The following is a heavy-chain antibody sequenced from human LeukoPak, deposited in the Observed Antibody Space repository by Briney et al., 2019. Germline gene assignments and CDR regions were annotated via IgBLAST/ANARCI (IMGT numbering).Heavy chain of an antibody. Sequence: PSETLSLTCAVYGGSFSGYYWSWIRQPPGKGLEWIGEINHSGSTNYNPSLKSRVTISVDTSKNQFFLKLSSVTAADTAVYYCARGPPIAVAGKGGHFDYWGQGTLVTVSS. J-gene: IGHJ4*02. CDR3: ARGPPIAVAGKGGHFDY. D-gene: IGHD6-19*01. CDR1: GGSFSGYY. CDR2: INHSGST. V-gene: IGHV4-34*01.